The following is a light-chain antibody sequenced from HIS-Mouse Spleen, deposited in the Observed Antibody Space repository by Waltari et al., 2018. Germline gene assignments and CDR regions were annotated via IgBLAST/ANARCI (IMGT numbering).Light chain of an antibody. V-gene: IGLV1-47*01. CDR1: SSNIGSNY. Sequence: QSVLTQPPSASGTPGQRVTISCSGSSSNIGSNYVPLYQQLPGTAPKLLIYRKNRRPSGVPDRFSGSKSGTSASLAISGLRSEDEADYYCAAWDDSLSGPRVFGGGTKLTVL. CDR2: RKN. J-gene: IGLJ2*01. CDR3: AAWDDSLSGPRV.